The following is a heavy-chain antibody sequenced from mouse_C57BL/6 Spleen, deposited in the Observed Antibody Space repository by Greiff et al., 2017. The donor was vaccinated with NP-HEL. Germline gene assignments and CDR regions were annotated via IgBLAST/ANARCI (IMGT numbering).Heavy chain of an antibody. CDR2: INPSSGYT. J-gene: IGHJ2*01. D-gene: IGHD1-1*01. Sequence: QVQLQQPGAELVMPGASVKLSCKASGYTFTSYWMHWVKQRPGQGLEWIGYINPSSGYTKYNQKFKDKATLTADKSSSTAYMQLSSLTYEDSAVYYCASGYGSPYYFDYWGQGTTLTVSS. CDR1: GYTFTSYW. V-gene: IGHV1-7*01. CDR3: ASGYGSPYYFDY.